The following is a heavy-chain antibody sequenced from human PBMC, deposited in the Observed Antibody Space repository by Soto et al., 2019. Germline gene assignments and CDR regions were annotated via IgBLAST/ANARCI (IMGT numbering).Heavy chain of an antibody. CDR3: ARAFYGSGSYSLDY. J-gene: IGHJ4*02. D-gene: IGHD3-10*01. CDR1: GFTFSDHY. V-gene: IGHV3-72*01. CDR2: TRKKANGYTT. Sequence: EVQLVESGGGLVQPGGSLRLSCAVSGFTFSDHYMDWVRQAPGKGLEWVGRTRKKANGYTTEYAASVKGRFTISRDDSKNSLYLQTDSLKTEDTAVYYRARAFYGSGSYSLDYWGQGTLVTVSS.